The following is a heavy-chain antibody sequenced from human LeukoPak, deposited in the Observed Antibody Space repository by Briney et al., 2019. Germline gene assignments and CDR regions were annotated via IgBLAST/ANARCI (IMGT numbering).Heavy chain of an antibody. D-gene: IGHD6-19*01. Sequence: GGSLRLSCVASGFTFNSYWMNWVRQAPGKGLEWVAKIKEDGSEKYYMDSVKGRFTISRDNAKNSVYLQMDSLRAEDTAVYYCARIGYSSSSFDYWGQGTLVTVSS. J-gene: IGHJ4*02. V-gene: IGHV3-7*01. CDR3: ARIGYSSSSFDY. CDR2: IKEDGSEK. CDR1: GFTFNSYW.